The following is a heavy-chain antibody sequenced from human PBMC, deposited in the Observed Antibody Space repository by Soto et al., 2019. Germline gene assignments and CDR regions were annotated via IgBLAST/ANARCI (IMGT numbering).Heavy chain of an antibody. V-gene: IGHV3-9*01. CDR1: GFTFDDYA. CDR3: AKDHGYCSSTSCFGAFDI. Sequence: EVQLVESGGGLVQPGRSLRLSCAASGFTFDDYAMHWVRQAPGKGLEWVSGISWNSGSIGYADSVKGRFTTSRDNAKNSLYLQMNSLRAEDTALYYCAKDHGYCSSTSCFGAFDIWGQGTMVTVSS. J-gene: IGHJ3*02. D-gene: IGHD2-2*01. CDR2: ISWNSGSI.